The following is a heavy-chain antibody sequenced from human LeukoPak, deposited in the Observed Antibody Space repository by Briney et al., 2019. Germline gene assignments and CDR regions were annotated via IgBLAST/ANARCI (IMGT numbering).Heavy chain of an antibody. CDR3: VREESGGYFDY. CDR1: EYTFTNYL. V-gene: IGHV1-46*01. CDR2: ITPSVDTT. J-gene: IGHJ4*02. D-gene: IGHD2-8*02. Sequence: ASVKVSCKASEYTFTNYLLHWVRQAPGQGLEWVGRITPSVDTTNYAQKFRDRVTMTRDTSTSTVYMELSSLRSEDTAVYHCVREESGGYFDYWGQGTLVTVSS.